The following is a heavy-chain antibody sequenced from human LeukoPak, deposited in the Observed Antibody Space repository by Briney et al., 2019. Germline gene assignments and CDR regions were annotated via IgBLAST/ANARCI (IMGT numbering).Heavy chain of an antibody. J-gene: IGHJ6*04. Sequence: EASVKVSCKASGGTFSSYAISWVRQAPGQGLEWMGGIIPIFGTANYAQKFQGRVTITADESTSTAYMELSSLRSEDTAVYYCAREPYYDYVWGSGQHLPAHYYGMDVWGKGTTVTVSS. CDR2: IIPIFGTA. D-gene: IGHD3-16*01. CDR1: GGTFSSYA. CDR3: AREPYYDYVWGSGQHLPAHYYGMDV. V-gene: IGHV1-69*01.